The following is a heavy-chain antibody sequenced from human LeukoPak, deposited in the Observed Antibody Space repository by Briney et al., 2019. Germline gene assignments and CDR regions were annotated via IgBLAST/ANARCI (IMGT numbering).Heavy chain of an antibody. CDR1: GYSFTSFG. Sequence: ASVKVSCKASGYSFTSFGISWVRQAPGQGLEWMGWISAYNGNTNYVQKFQGRVTMTTDISTSTAYMELRSLRSDDTAVYYCARVDPYYDSSGYFFWFDPWGQGTLVTVSS. CDR2: ISAYNGNT. J-gene: IGHJ5*02. D-gene: IGHD3-22*01. CDR3: ARVDPYYDSSGYFFWFDP. V-gene: IGHV1-18*01.